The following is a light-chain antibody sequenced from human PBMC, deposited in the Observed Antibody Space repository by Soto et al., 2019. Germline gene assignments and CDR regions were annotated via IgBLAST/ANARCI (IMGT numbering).Light chain of an antibody. Sequence: DIQMTQSPSTPSASVGDRVTVTCLASQSISSWLAWYQQKPGKAPKLLIYKASSLESGVPSRFSGSGSGKEFTLTISSLQPDDFATYYCQQYNSYSALTFGGGTKVDIK. CDR1: QSISSW. V-gene: IGKV1-5*03. CDR3: QQYNSYSALT. CDR2: KAS. J-gene: IGKJ4*01.